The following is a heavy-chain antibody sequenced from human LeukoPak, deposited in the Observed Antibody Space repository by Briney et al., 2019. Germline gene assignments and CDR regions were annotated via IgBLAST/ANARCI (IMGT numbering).Heavy chain of an antibody. Sequence: PSETLSLTCAVYGGSFSGYYWSWIRQPPGKGLEWIGEINHSGSTNYNPSLKSRVTISVDTSKNQFSLKLSSVTAADTAVYYCARGRISSWYYYYMDVWGKGTTVTVS. CDR1: GGSFSGYY. V-gene: IGHV4-34*01. CDR2: INHSGST. CDR3: ARGRISSWYYYYMDV. D-gene: IGHD6-13*01. J-gene: IGHJ6*03.